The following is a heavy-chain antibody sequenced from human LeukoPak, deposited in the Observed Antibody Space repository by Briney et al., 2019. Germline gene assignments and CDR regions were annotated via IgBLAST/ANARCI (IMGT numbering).Heavy chain of an antibody. V-gene: IGHV3-33*01. J-gene: IGHJ4*02. D-gene: IGHD3-16*01. CDR2: IWYDGSNE. CDR1: GFTFSNYG. Sequence: SGGSLRLSCAASGFTFSNYGMHWVRQAPGKGLEWVAFIWYDGSNEDYGDSVKGRFTISRDNSKNTMDLQMDSLRAEDTGVYYCARGEGRKMSALTFFDYWGQGTLVTVSS. CDR3: ARGEGRKMSALTFFDY.